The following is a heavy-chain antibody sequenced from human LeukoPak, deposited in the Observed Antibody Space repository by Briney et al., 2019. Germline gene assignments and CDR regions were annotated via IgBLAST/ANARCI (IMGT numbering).Heavy chain of an antibody. D-gene: IGHD1-20*01. Sequence: SETLSLTCTVSGGSISSYYWSWIRQPAGKGLEWIGRIYTSGSNNYNPSLKSRVTMSVDTSKNQFSLKLSSVTAADTAVYYCARDSPYNWNDVNYFDYWGQGTLVTVSS. CDR1: GGSISSYY. J-gene: IGHJ4*02. CDR3: ARDSPYNWNDVNYFDY. CDR2: IYTSGSN. V-gene: IGHV4-4*07.